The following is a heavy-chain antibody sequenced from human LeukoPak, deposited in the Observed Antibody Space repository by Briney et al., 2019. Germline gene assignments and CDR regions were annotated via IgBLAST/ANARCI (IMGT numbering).Heavy chain of an antibody. J-gene: IGHJ6*03. Sequence: ASAKVSCKSSGYTFTGYYMHWVRQAPGQGLEWMGWINPNSCGAKYAQNFQDRVIMTTDTSISTAYMELSSLRSDVTAVYYCATSSPPTYYHFYYYMDVWGKGSTVTVSS. CDR3: ATSSPPTYYHFYYYMDV. V-gene: IGHV1-2*02. CDR2: INPNSCGA. D-gene: IGHD6-13*01. CDR1: GYTFTGYY.